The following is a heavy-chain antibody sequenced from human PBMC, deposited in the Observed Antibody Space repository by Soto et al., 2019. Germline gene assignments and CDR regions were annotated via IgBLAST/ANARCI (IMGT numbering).Heavy chain of an antibody. Sequence: GGSLRLSCAASGFTFSSYGMHWVRQAPGKGLEWVAVIWYDGSNKYYADSVKGRFTISRDNSKNTLYLQMNSLRAEDTAVYYCARDKGVNYCYDSSGYFLGYWGQGTLVTVSS. D-gene: IGHD3-22*01. J-gene: IGHJ4*02. CDR3: ARDKGVNYCYDSSGYFLGY. V-gene: IGHV3-33*01. CDR1: GFTFSSYG. CDR2: IWYDGSNK.